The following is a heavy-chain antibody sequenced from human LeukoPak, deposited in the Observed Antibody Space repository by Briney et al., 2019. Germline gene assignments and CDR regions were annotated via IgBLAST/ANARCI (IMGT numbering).Heavy chain of an antibody. Sequence: ASVKVSCKVSGYALTELSMHWVRQAPGRGLEWRGGFDPEDGETIYAQKFQGRVTMTEDTSTDTAYMELSSLRSEDTAVYYCATGRLEGGYCSSTSCVDLDYWGQGTLVTVSS. CDR2: FDPEDGET. D-gene: IGHD2-2*03. J-gene: IGHJ4*02. CDR3: ATGRLEGGYCSSTSCVDLDY. CDR1: GYALTELS. V-gene: IGHV1-24*01.